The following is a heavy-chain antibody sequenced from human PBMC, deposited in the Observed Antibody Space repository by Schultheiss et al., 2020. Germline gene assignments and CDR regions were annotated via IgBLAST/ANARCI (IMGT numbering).Heavy chain of an antibody. Sequence: GESLKISCAASGFTVSSHYMNWVRQAPGKGLEWVAVISYDGSNKYYADSVQGRFTVSRDNSKSTLYLQMNSLRSDDTAVYYCAKHLIRTHDYWGQGTLVTVSS. J-gene: IGHJ4*02. CDR3: AKHLIRTHDY. D-gene: IGHD3-3*02. V-gene: IGHV3-30*18. CDR1: GFTVSSHY. CDR2: ISYDGSNK.